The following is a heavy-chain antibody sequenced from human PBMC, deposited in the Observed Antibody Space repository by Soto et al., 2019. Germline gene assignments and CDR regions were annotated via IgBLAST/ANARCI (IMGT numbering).Heavy chain of an antibody. CDR1: GFTFSSYG. CDR3: ARCSRPFIVGATRQFDP. J-gene: IGHJ5*02. Sequence: QVQLVESGGGVVQPGRSLRLSCAASGFTFSSYGMHWVRQAPGKGLEWVAVISYDGSNKYYADSVKGRFTISRDNSKNTLYLQMNSLRAEDPAVYYCARCSRPFIVGATRQFDPLGQGTLVTVSS. D-gene: IGHD1-26*01. V-gene: IGHV3-30*03. CDR2: ISYDGSNK.